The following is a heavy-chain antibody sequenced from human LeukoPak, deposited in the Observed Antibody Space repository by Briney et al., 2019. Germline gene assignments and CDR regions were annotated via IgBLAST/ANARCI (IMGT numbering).Heavy chain of an antibody. CDR2: IYYSWST. Sequence: PSETLSLTFTVSCVSISSGDHYWSWIRHPPGKGLEWIGYIYYSWSTYYDPSLKSRLTISVDMSKNQFSLKLSSVTAADTAVYYCARGAGIVVVTSFDYWGQGTLGTVSS. CDR3: ARGAGIVVVTSFDY. D-gene: IGHD3-22*01. CDR1: CVSISSGDHY. V-gene: IGHV4-30-4*01. J-gene: IGHJ4*02.